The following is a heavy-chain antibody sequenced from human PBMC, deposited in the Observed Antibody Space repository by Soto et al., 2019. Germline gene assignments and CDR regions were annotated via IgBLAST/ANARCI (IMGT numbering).Heavy chain of an antibody. CDR3: ARLPLVPAAISYYYGMDV. D-gene: IGHD2-2*01. V-gene: IGHV1-46*01. CDR1: GYSFTSNY. Sequence: ASVKVSCKASGYSFTSNYIHWVRQAPGQGLEWMGIINPSGGSTTYAQKFQGRVTMTRDTSTSTVYMELSSLRSEDTAVYYCARLPLVPAAISYYYGMDVWGQGTTVTVSS. CDR2: INPSGGST. J-gene: IGHJ6*02.